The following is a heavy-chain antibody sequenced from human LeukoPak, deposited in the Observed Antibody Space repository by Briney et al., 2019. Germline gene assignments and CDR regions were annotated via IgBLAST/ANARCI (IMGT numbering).Heavy chain of an antibody. CDR1: GFTVSSNY. J-gene: IGHJ3*02. Sequence: GGSLRLSCAASGFTVSSNYMSWVRQAPGKGLEWVSIIYSGGSTFYADSVKGRFTISRDNSKNTLYLQMNSLRAEDTAVYYCARGGSYLSAFGIWGQGTMVTVSS. CDR2: IYSGGST. V-gene: IGHV3-53*01. CDR3: ARGGSYLSAFGI. D-gene: IGHD1-26*01.